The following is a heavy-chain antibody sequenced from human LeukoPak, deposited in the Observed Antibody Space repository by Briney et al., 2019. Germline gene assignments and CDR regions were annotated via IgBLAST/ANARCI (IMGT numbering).Heavy chain of an antibody. D-gene: IGHD6-6*01. CDR1: GYSFTSYW. CDR3: ARHYSSSSEGRNYYYYYYMDV. J-gene: IGHJ6*03. CDR2: IYPGDSDT. V-gene: IGHV5-51*01. Sequence: KPGESLKISCTGSGYSFTSYWIGWVRQMPGKGLEWMGIIYPGDSDTRYRPSFQGQVPISAEKSISTAYLQWSSLKASDTAMYYCARHYSSSSEGRNYYYYYYMDVWGKGTTVTVSS.